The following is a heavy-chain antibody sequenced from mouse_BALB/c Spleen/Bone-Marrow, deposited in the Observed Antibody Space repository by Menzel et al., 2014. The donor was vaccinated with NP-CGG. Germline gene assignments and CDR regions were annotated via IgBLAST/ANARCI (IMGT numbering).Heavy chain of an antibody. CDR1: GYTFTSYY. V-gene: IGHV1S81*02. Sequence: VQLQQSGAELVKPGASVKLSCKASGYTFTSYYMYWVKQRPGQGLEWIGGINPSNGGTNFNEKFKNKATLTVVKSSSTAYMQLSSLTSEDSAVYYCSRGRRDALDYWGQGTSVTVSS. CDR2: INPSNGGT. CDR3: SRGRRDALDY. J-gene: IGHJ4*01.